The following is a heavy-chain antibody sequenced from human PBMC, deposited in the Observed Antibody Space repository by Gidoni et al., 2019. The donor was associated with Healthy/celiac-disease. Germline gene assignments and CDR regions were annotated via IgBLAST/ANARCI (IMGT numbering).Heavy chain of an antibody. J-gene: IGHJ6*02. CDR3: AREKPDIVVVPAHPKPLRYYYGMDV. D-gene: IGHD2-2*01. CDR1: GFPFSSYA. CDR2: ISYDGSNK. Sequence: QVQLVESGGGVVQPGRSLRLSCAASGFPFSSYAMHWAREAPGKGLEWVAVISYDGSNKYYADSMKGRFTISRDNSKNTLYLQMNSLRAEDTAVYYCAREKPDIVVVPAHPKPLRYYYGMDVWGQGTTVTVSS. V-gene: IGHV3-30-3*01.